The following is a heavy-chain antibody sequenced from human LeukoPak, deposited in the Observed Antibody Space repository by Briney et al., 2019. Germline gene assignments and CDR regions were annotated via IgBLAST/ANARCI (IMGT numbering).Heavy chain of an antibody. CDR1: GGSISSYY. D-gene: IGHD5-12*01. Sequence: PSETLSLTCTVSGGSISSYYWSWIRQPPGKGLEWIGYIYYSGSTNYNPSLKSRVTISVDTSKNQFSLKLSSVTAADTAVYYCARLGVATGSGVRAFDIWGQGTMVTVSS. V-gene: IGHV4-59*08. CDR2: IYYSGST. J-gene: IGHJ3*02. CDR3: ARLGVATGSGVRAFDI.